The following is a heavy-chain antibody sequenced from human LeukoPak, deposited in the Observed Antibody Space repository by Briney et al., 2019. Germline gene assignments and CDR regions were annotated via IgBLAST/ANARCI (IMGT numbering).Heavy chain of an antibody. CDR2: IYTSGST. D-gene: IGHD2-15*01. CDR1: GGSFSGYY. V-gene: IGHV4-4*09. J-gene: IGHJ6*03. Sequence: SETLSLTCAVYGGSFSGYYWSWIRQPPGKGLEWIGYIYTSGSTNYNPSLKSRVTISVDTSKNQFSLKLSSVTAADTAVYYCARLGGPPRPIYYYYMDVWGKGTTVTVSS. CDR3: ARLGGPPRPIYYYYMDV.